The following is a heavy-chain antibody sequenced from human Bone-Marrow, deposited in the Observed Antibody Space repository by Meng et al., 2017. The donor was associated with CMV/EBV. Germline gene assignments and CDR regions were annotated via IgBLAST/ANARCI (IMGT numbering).Heavy chain of an antibody. Sequence: ASVKVSCKASGYTFTGYYMHWVRQAPGQGLEWMGWINPNSGGTNYAQKFQGRVTMTRDTSISTAYMELSRLRSDDTAVYYCARDGSRYCSSTSCAGGHYYYGMDVWGQGTTDTVSS. CDR3: ARDGSRYCSSTSCAGGHYYYGMDV. CDR1: GYTFTGYY. J-gene: IGHJ6*02. V-gene: IGHV1-2*02. D-gene: IGHD2-2*01. CDR2: INPNSGGT.